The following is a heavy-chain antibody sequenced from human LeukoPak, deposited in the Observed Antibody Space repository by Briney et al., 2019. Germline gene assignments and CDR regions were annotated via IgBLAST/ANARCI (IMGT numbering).Heavy chain of an antibody. CDR3: AKGHQCSGGSCYPLYYYYYMDV. CDR1: GFTFSSYG. D-gene: IGHD2-15*01. J-gene: IGHJ6*03. CDR2: IWYDGSNK. V-gene: IGHV3-33*06. Sequence: GGSLRLSRAASGFTFSSYGMHWVRQAPGKGLEWVAVIWYDGSNKYYADSVKGRFTISRDNSKNTLYLQMNSLRAEDTAVYYCAKGHQCSGGSCYPLYYYYYMDVWGKGTTVTVSS.